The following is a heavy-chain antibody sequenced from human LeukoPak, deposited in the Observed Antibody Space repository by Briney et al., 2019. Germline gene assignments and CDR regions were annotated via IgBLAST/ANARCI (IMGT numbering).Heavy chain of an antibody. V-gene: IGHV4-4*02. J-gene: IGHJ4*02. Sequence: QPSGTLSLTCAVSVGSISSSNWWSWVRQPPGKGLEWIGEIYHSGSTNYNPSLKSRVTISVDTSKNQLSLKLSSVTAADKAVYYCARHKMGGTGSFDYWGQGTLVTVSS. CDR3: ARHKMGGTGSFDY. CDR1: VGSISSSNW. D-gene: IGHD3-16*01. CDR2: IYHSGST.